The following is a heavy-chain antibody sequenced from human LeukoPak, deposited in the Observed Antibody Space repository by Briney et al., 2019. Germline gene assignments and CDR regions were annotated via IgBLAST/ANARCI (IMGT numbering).Heavy chain of an antibody. V-gene: IGHV1-69*01. CDR1: GGTFSSYA. Sequence: SVKVSCKASGGTFSSYAISWVRQAPGQGLEWMGGIIPIFGTANCAQKFQGRVTITADESTSTAYMELSSLRSEDTAVYYCARASRIAAAGPNWFDPWGQGTLVTVSS. J-gene: IGHJ5*02. D-gene: IGHD6-13*01. CDR2: IIPIFGTA. CDR3: ARASRIAAAGPNWFDP.